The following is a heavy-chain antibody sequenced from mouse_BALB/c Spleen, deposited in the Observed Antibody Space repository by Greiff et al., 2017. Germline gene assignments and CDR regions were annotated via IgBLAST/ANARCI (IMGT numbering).Heavy chain of an antibody. Sequence: EVQLQQPGAELVMPGASVKMSCKASGYTFTDYYMHWVKQRPEQGLEWIGWIDPENGNTIYDPKFQGKASITADTSSNTAYLQLSSLTSEDTAVYYCATLPYWGQGTTLTVSS. J-gene: IGHJ2*01. CDR1: GYTFTDYY. V-gene: IGHV14-1*02. CDR2: IDPENGNT. CDR3: ATLPY.